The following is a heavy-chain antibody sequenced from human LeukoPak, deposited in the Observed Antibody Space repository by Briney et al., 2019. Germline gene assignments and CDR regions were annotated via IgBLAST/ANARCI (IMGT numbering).Heavy chain of an antibody. CDR1: GFTFSHYG. CDR2: LSGSGNKT. V-gene: IGHV3-23*01. Sequence: GGSLRLSCAAAGFTFSHYGMSWVRQAPGKGLEWVSSLSGSGNKTYYADSVKGRFTISRDNSKDTLYLDVSSLRVDDTAVYYCATYRQVLLPFESWGQGTLVTVSS. CDR3: ATYRQVLLPFES. D-gene: IGHD2-8*02. J-gene: IGHJ4*02.